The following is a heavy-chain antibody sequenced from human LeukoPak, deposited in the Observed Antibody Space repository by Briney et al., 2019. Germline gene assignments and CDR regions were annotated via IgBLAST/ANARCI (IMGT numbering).Heavy chain of an antibody. CDR2: INPNSGGT. V-gene: IGHV1-2*02. Sequence: ASVKVSCKASGYSFTDYYMHWVRQAPGQGLEWMGWINPNSGGTNYAQKFQGRVTMTRDTSISTAYMELSRLRSDDTAVYYCARGGYDFWSGPPRVYYYYYYMDVWGKGTTVTVSS. D-gene: IGHD3-3*01. CDR3: ARGGYDFWSGPPRVYYYYYYMDV. J-gene: IGHJ6*03. CDR1: GYSFTDYY.